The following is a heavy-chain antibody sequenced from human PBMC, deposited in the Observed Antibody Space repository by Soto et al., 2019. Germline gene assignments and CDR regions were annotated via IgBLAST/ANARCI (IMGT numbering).Heavy chain of an antibody. CDR1: GFTFSTYW. V-gene: IGHV3-7*01. Sequence: EVQLMESGGGLVQPGGSLRLSCAASGFTFSTYWMDWVRQTPGKGLEGVANINQDGSKKNYVDSVKGRFTISRDNAKNSLYLQMSSLTAEDSALYYCSRSLNSWGQGTLVTVSS. CDR2: INQDGSKK. J-gene: IGHJ4*02. CDR3: SRSLNS.